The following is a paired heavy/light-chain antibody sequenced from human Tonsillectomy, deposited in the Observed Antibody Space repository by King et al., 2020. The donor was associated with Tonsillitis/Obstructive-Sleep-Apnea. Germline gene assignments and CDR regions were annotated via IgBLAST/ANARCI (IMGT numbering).Light chain of an antibody. V-gene: IGKV2-28*01. CDR2: FGS. CDR3: MQVLQTPHT. CDR1: QSLLHSSGYNY. J-gene: IGKJ4*01. Sequence: DIVMTQSPLSLPVTPGEPASISCRSSQSLLHSSGYNYLDWILQKPGQPPQLLMHFGSTRASGVPDRFSGSGSGTDFTLKISRVEAEDVGVYYCMQVLQTPHTFGGGTKLETK.
Heavy chain of an antibody. CDR3: ARGSSPQYLVLYDN. Sequence: QVQLVQSGAEVKKPGASVKVSCKASGYTFIGYSMHWVRQAPGQGLEWVGQINPNNGDTNYAQKFQGRVTMTGDTSISTAYMELSRLTSNDSAVYYCARGSSPQYLVLYDNWGQGTLVTVSS. V-gene: IGHV1-2*06. J-gene: IGHJ4*02. CDR1: GYTFIGYS. D-gene: IGHD2-2*02. CDR2: INPNNGDT.